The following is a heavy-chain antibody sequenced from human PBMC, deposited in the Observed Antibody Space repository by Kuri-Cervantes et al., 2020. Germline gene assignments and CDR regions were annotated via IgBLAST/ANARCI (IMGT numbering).Heavy chain of an antibody. Sequence: GGSLRLSCKASGYTFTSYYMHWVRQAPGQGLEWMGIINPSGGSTSYAQKFQGRVTMTTDTSTSTAYMELRSLRSDDTAVYYCARDFRLRLRELSLFGYWGQGTLVTVSS. CDR2: INPSGGST. CDR3: ARDFRLRLRELSLFGY. V-gene: IGHV1-46*01. CDR1: GYTFTSYY. J-gene: IGHJ4*02. D-gene: IGHD3-16*02.